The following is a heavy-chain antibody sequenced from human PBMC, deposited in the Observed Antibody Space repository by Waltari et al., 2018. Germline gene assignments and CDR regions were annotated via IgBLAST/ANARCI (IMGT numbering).Heavy chain of an antibody. CDR3: AKCYSSGYNYAPDY. V-gene: IGHV3-9*01. J-gene: IGHJ4*02. CDR1: GFKFDDYA. Sequence: EVQLVESGGGLVQPGRSLRLSCAASGFKFDDYAMHWVRQGPGKGLEWVSGINWNGCTIGYADSVKGRFTISRDNAKNSLYLQMDDLRAEDTALYYCAKCYSSGYNYAPDYWGQGTLVTVAS. CDR2: INWNGCTI. D-gene: IGHD3-22*01.